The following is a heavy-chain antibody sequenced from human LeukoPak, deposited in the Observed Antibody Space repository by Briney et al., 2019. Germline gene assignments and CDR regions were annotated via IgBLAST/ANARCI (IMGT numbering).Heavy chain of an antibody. J-gene: IGHJ4*02. Sequence: SETLSLTCTVSGGSISSYYWSWIRQPPGKGLAWIGYIYYSGSTNYNPSLKSRVTISVDTSKNQFSLKLSSVTAADTAVYYCARALGFWSGYPFDYWGQGTLVTVSS. CDR3: ARALGFWSGYPFDY. CDR2: IYYSGST. CDR1: GGSISSYY. V-gene: IGHV4-59*01. D-gene: IGHD3-3*01.